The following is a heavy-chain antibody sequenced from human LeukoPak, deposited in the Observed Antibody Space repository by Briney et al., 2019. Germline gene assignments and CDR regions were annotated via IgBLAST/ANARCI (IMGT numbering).Heavy chain of an antibody. V-gene: IGHV4-38-2*01. CDR1: GYSISSGYY. D-gene: IGHD1-26*01. Sequence: PSETLSLTCAVSGYSISSGYYWGWIRQPPGKGLEWIGSIYHSGSTYYNPSLKSRVTISVDTSKNQFSLKLSSVTAADTAVYYCARGGGGSYPFDYWGQGTLVTVSS. J-gene: IGHJ4*02. CDR2: IYHSGST. CDR3: ARGGGGSYPFDY.